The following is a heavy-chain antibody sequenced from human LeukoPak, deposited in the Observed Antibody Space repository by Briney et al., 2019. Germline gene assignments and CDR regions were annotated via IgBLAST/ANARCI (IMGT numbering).Heavy chain of an antibody. Sequence: AASVKVSCKASGFTFTSSAVQWVRQARGQRLEWIGWIVVGSGNTNYALKFQERVTITRDMSTSTAYMELSSLRSEDTAVYYCAASAYDFWSGYYHFDYWGQGTLVTVSS. D-gene: IGHD3-3*01. CDR2: IVVGSGNT. J-gene: IGHJ4*02. CDR1: GFTFTSSA. CDR3: AASAYDFWSGYYHFDY. V-gene: IGHV1-58*01.